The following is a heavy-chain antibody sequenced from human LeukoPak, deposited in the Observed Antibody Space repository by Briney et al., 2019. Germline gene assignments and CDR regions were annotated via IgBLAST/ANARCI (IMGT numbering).Heavy chain of an antibody. CDR1: GFTFSSYA. D-gene: IGHD3-9*01. CDR2: ISGSGGST. V-gene: IGHV3-23*01. CDR3: ATVEYYDILTGPHYFDY. J-gene: IGHJ4*02. Sequence: GGSLRLSCAASGFTFSSYAMSWVRQAPGKGLEWVSAISGSGGSTYYADSVKGRFTISGDNSKNTLYLQMNSLRAEDTAVYYCATVEYYDILTGPHYFDYWGQGTLVTVSS.